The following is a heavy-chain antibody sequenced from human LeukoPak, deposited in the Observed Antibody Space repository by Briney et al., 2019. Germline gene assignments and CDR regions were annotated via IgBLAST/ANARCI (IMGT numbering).Heavy chain of an antibody. J-gene: IGHJ5*01. V-gene: IGHV3-74*03. D-gene: IGHD6-19*01. CDR1: GFTFSGYW. CDR3: TRAGYSSGFDS. CDR2: INGDGYSI. Sequence: GGSLRLSCAASGFTFSGYWMHWVRQAPGKGLVWISGINGDGYSITYADSVKGRFTISRDNAKNTLYLQMNSLIAEDTAVYFCTRAGYSSGFDSWGQGTLVTVSS.